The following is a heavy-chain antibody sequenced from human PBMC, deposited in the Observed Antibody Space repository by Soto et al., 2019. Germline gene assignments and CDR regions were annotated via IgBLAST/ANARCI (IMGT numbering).Heavy chain of an antibody. D-gene: IGHD6-19*01. CDR1: GFTFSNYA. CDR3: AKEGTSGLYYFDY. CDR2: ISGGGDTS. Sequence: GGSLRLSCAVSGFTFSNYAISWVRQAPGKGLEWVSIISGGGDTSYYADSVKGRFTISRDNSRNTLYLQMNSLRAGDSAKYYCAKEGTSGLYYFDYWGPGTLVTISS. J-gene: IGHJ4*02. V-gene: IGHV3-23*01.